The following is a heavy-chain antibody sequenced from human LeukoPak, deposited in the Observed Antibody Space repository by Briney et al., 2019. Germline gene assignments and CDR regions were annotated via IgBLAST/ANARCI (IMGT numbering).Heavy chain of an antibody. V-gene: IGHV3-7*03. CDR3: AKDKMESDYDPFDY. Sequence: GGSLRLSCAASRFTLSTYWMSWVRQSPGKGLEWVANIKEDGSAKYYVDSVKGRFTISRDNAKNSLYLQLNSLRAEDTAIYYCAKDKMESDYDPFDYWGQGTLVTVSS. D-gene: IGHD5-12*01. CDR2: IKEDGSAK. CDR1: RFTLSTYW. J-gene: IGHJ4*02.